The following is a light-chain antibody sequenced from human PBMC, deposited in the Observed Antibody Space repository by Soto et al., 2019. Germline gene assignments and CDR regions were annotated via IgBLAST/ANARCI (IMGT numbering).Light chain of an antibody. Sequence: DIVMTQSPLSLAVTLGEPASISCRSSQSALHSNGKTYLDLYLQKPGQSPQLLIYSASNRASGDPXXFSGSGSGTDFTLKISRVEAEDVGIYYCMQAVQTLTFGGGTKVEIK. CDR3: MQAVQTLT. CDR1: QSALHSNGKTY. CDR2: SAS. V-gene: IGKV2-28*01. J-gene: IGKJ4*01.